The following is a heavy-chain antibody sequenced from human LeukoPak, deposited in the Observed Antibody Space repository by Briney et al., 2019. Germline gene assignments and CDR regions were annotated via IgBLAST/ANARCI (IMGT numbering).Heavy chain of an antibody. V-gene: IGHV4-59*08. CDR1: GGSINSHY. CDR2: IYYTGKN. J-gene: IGHJ4*02. Sequence: SETLSLTCAVSGGSINSHYWGWIRQPPGKGMQWIGDIYYTGKNNYNPSLKSRVTISLDTSKDHLSLNLTSVVAADTAIYYCVRRDTGWNYFDYWGQGILVTVSS. D-gene: IGHD6-19*01. CDR3: VRRDTGWNYFDY.